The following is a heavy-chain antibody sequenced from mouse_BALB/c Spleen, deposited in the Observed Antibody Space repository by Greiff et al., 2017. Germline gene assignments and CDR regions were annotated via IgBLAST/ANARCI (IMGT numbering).Heavy chain of an antibody. CDR2: IYPYNGGT. CDR3: ARDSSGYSSWFAY. Sequence: VQLQQSGPELVKPGASVKISCKASGYTFTDYNMHWVKQSHGKSLEWIGYIYPYNGGTGYNQKFKSKATLTVDNSSSTAYMELRSLTSEDSAVYYCARDSSGYSSWFAYWGQGTLVTVSA. D-gene: IGHD3-2*01. J-gene: IGHJ3*01. V-gene: IGHV1S29*02. CDR1: GYTFTDYN.